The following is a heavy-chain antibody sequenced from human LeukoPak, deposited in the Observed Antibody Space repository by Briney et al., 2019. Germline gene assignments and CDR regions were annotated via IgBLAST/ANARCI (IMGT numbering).Heavy chain of an antibody. CDR3: TRDRGAYYYDSILFDY. D-gene: IGHD3-22*01. CDR2: IRSKAYGGTI. CDR1: GFTFGDYA. Sequence: PGGSLRLSCTASGFTFGDYAMSWFRQAPGKGLEWVGFIRSKAYGGTIEYAASVKGRFTISRDDSKSIAYLQMNSLKTEDTAVYYCTRDRGAYYYDSILFDYWGQGTLVTVSS. J-gene: IGHJ4*02. V-gene: IGHV3-49*03.